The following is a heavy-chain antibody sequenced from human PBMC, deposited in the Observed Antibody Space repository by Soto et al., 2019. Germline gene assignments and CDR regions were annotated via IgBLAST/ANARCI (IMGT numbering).Heavy chain of an antibody. CDR3: AKDRRGVCCSGGICYAPEF. V-gene: IGHV3-23*01. Sequence: EVQLWEPGGGLVQPGGSLSLSCAVSGFTFSSHVMSWVRQAPGKGLEWVSPISETGGTYYADSVKGRFTISRDNSKNALYLQMNNLRDEDTAVYYCAKDRRGVCCSGGICYAPEFWGQGTLVIVSS. CDR1: GFTFSSHV. CDR2: ISETGGT. J-gene: IGHJ4*02. D-gene: IGHD2-15*01.